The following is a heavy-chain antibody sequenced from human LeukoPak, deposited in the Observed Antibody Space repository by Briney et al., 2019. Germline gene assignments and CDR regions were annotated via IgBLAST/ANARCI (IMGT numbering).Heavy chain of an antibody. CDR2: ISYDGTNK. J-gene: IGHJ6*02. CDR1: GFPFSSYG. CDR3: AKDSSSSNYYYGLDV. V-gene: IGHV3-33*05. Sequence: GGSLRLSCAASGFPFSSYGMHWGRQAPGKGLEWVSFISYDGTNKYYADSVKGRFTISRDNSKNTLYLQMNSLRGDDTGTYFCAKDSSSSNYYYGLDVWGQGTTVTVSS. D-gene: IGHD6-13*01.